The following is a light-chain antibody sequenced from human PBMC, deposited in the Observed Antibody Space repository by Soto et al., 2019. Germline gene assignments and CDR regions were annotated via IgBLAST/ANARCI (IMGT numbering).Light chain of an antibody. V-gene: IGKV3-20*01. CDR1: QSVSRY. J-gene: IGKJ1*01. Sequence: EIVLTQSPGTLSLSPGERATLSCRASQSVSRYLAWYQQKPGQAPRLLIYGASSRATGIPDRFSGSVSGTDFTLTISRLEPEDFAVYYCQQYGSSPWTFGQGTKVEIK. CDR2: GAS. CDR3: QQYGSSPWT.